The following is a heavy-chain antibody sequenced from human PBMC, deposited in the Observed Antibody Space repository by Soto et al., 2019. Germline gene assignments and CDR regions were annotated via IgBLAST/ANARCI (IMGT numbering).Heavy chain of an antibody. J-gene: IGHJ4*02. CDR1: GFTFGTYT. CDR2: LGGGGDT. D-gene: IGHD3-9*01. Sequence: GGSLRLSFAASGFTFGTYTMNWVRQAPGKGLEWVSALGGGGDTHYAESVKGRFTISRDYSKNILLLQMNSLRDEDSAIYYCTKDRHPDGIWTFDFWGQGTLVTVSS. CDR3: TKDRHPDGIWTFDF. V-gene: IGHV3-23*01.